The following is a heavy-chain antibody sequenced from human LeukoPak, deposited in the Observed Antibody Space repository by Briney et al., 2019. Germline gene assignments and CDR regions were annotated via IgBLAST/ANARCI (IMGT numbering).Heavy chain of an antibody. CDR3: AKDSAAALTVEYFQH. D-gene: IGHD6-13*01. CDR1: GFTFDDYT. Sequence: GGSLRLSCAASGFTFDDYTMHWVRQAPGKGLEWVSLISWDGGSTYYADSVKGRFTISRDNSKNSLYLQMNSLRTEDTALYYCAKDSAAALTVEYFQHWGQGTLVTVSS. V-gene: IGHV3-43*01. J-gene: IGHJ1*01. CDR2: ISWDGGST.